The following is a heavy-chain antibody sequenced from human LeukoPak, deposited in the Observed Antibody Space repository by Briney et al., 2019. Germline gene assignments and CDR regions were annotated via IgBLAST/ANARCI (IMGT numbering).Heavy chain of an antibody. J-gene: IGHJ4*02. D-gene: IGHD5-24*01. CDR3: VKGGGGLATITSLQY. Sequence: GGSLRLSCAASGFTFDDYTMYWIRQAPGKGLERVSAINWDGASRTYADSVKGRFSISRDNSKNSLYLQMNSLRREDTALYYCVKGGGGLATITSLQYWGQGTLVTVSS. V-gene: IGHV3-43*01. CDR2: INWDGASR. CDR1: GFTFDDYT.